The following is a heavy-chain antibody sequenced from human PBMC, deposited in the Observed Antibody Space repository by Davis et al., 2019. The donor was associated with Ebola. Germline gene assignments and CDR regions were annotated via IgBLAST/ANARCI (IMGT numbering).Heavy chain of an antibody. CDR1: GYTFTNYA. CDR3: ARGYCSGGSCYSGDY. J-gene: IGHJ4*02. D-gene: IGHD2-15*01. CDR2: ISAYNGNT. Sequence: ASVKVSCKASGYTFTNYAISWVRQAPGQGLEWMGWISAYNGNTNYAQKLQGRVTMTTDTSTSTAYMELRSLRSDDTAVYYCARGYCSGGSCYSGDYWGQGTLVTVSS. V-gene: IGHV1-18*01.